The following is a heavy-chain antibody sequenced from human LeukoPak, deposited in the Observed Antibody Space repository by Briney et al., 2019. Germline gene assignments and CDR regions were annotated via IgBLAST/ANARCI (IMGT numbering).Heavy chain of an antibody. Sequence: ASVTVSFKASGYTFTGYYMQWVRQAPGQGLEWMGWINPNSGGTNYAQKFQGRVTMTRDTSISTAYMELSRLRSDDTAVYYCARVSDYDFWSGYPSHYYMDVWGKGTTVTVSS. CDR2: INPNSGGT. V-gene: IGHV1-2*02. CDR1: GYTFTGYY. CDR3: ARVSDYDFWSGYPSHYYMDV. D-gene: IGHD3-3*01. J-gene: IGHJ6*03.